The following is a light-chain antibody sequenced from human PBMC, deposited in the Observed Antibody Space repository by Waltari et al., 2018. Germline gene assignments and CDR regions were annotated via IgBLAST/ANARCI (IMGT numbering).Light chain of an antibody. CDR2: DAS. J-gene: IGKJ1*01. V-gene: IGKV3-20*01. CDR3: QQYHISPQT. Sequence: EIVLTQSPGTLSLSAGERATLSCRASQGISSRYVAWYQQKPGQAPRLLIYDASSRATGIPGRFSGSGSGTDFTLTISRLEPEDFAVYYCQQYHISPQTFGQGTKVEIK. CDR1: QGISSRY.